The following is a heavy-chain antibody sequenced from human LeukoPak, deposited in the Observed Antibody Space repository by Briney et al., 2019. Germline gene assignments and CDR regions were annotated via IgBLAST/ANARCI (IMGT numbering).Heavy chain of an antibody. Sequence: SETLSLTCTVSGGSISSYYWSWIRQPPGKGLEWIGYIYYGGSTNYNPSLKSRVTISVDTSKNQFSLKLSSVTAADTAVYYCARGSDSLDYWGQGTLVTVSS. CDR3: ARGSDSLDY. V-gene: IGHV4-59*01. CDR1: GGSISSYY. CDR2: IYYGGST. J-gene: IGHJ4*02.